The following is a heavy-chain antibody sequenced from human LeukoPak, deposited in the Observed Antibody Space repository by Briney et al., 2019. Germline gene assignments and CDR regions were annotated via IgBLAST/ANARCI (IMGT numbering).Heavy chain of an antibody. D-gene: IGHD3-10*01. CDR3: ASLYYYGSGRVLDY. Sequence: SETLSLTCTVSGGSISSSTYYWGWIRQPPGKGLEWIGSIYYSGSTYYNPSLKSRLTIAVDTSKNQFSLKLSSVTAADTAVYFCASLYYYGSGRVLDYWGQGTLVTVSS. CDR2: IYYSGST. CDR1: GGSISSSTYY. V-gene: IGHV4-39*01. J-gene: IGHJ4*02.